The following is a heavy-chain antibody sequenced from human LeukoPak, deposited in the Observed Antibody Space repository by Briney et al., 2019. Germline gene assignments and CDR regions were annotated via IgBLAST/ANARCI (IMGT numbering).Heavy chain of an antibody. CDR2: INHSVIT. CDR1: GGSFSGYY. D-gene: IGHD3-16*01. V-gene: IGHV4-34*01. J-gene: IGHJ4*02. CDR3: ARGEMIPDY. Sequence: PSETLSLTCSVCGGSFSGYYWTWIRQSPGNGLKWIGEINHSVITNYNPPLKSRATISVDTSKNQFSLKLSSVNAADTAVYYCARGEMIPDYWGQGTLVTVSS.